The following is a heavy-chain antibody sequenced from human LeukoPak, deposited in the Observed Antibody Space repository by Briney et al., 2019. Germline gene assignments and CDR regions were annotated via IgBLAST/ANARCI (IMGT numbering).Heavy chain of an antibody. CDR3: ARAGAMITFGGVIVNAFDYYMDV. D-gene: IGHD3-16*02. V-gene: IGHV3-48*03. Sequence: PGGSLRLSCAASGFTFSSYEMNWVRQAPGKGLEWVSYISSSGSTIYYADSVKGRFTISRDNAKNSLYLQMNSLRAEDTALYYCARAGAMITFGGVIVNAFDYYMDVWGKGTTVTVSS. CDR1: GFTFSSYE. J-gene: IGHJ6*03. CDR2: ISSSGSTI.